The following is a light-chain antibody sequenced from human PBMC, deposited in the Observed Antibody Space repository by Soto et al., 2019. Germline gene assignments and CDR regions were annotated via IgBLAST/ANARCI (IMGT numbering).Light chain of an antibody. CDR1: SSNIGSNP. V-gene: IGLV1-44*01. CDR2: SDN. CDR3: AAWDDSLRGRV. Sequence: QSVLTQPPSASGTPGQRVTISCSGSSSNIGSNPVSWYQQLPGTAPKSLIYSDNQRPSGVPARISGSRSGTSASLAISGLQSEDEAEYSCAAWDDSLRGRVFGGGTKLTVL. J-gene: IGLJ2*01.